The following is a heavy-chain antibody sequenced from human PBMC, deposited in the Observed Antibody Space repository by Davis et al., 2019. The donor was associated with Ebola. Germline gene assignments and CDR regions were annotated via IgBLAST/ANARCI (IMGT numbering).Heavy chain of an antibody. D-gene: IGHD3-9*01. V-gene: IGHV3-15*01. CDR1: GFTFSSYA. CDR3: ASDNYYYGMDV. Sequence: PGGSLRLSCSASGFTFSSYAMHWVRQAPGRGLEWVGRIKSKTDGGTTDYAAPVKGRFTISRDDSKNTLYLQMNSLRAEDTAVYYCASDNYYYGMDVWGQGTTVTVSS. CDR2: IKSKTDGGTT. J-gene: IGHJ6*02.